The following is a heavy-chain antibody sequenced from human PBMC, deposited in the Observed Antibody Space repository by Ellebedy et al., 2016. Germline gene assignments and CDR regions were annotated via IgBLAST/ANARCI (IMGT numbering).Heavy chain of an antibody. CDR1: GGSISGYY. Sequence: SETLSLXCAVSGGSISGYYWSWIRQPPGKGLEWIGHIYHTGSTNYNPSLKSRVTILLDTSKNQFSLTLTSVTAADTAVYFCARVSWGPISPVKYCSGTSCYGLLFDSWGQGTLVTVSS. CDR3: ARVSWGPISPVKYCSGTSCYGLLFDS. J-gene: IGHJ4*02. CDR2: IYHTGST. V-gene: IGHV4-59*01. D-gene: IGHD2-2*01.